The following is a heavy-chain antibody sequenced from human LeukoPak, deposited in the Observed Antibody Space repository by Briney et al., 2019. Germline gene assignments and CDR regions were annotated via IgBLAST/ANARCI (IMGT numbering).Heavy chain of an antibody. CDR3: AKNFFGSGSYVLVFDP. Sequence: ASLKVSCKASGYTFTGYYMHWVRQAPGQGLGWRGGINPNSGGTNYAQKFQDRVTMTRDTSISTAYMELSSLTSDDSAVYYCAKNFFGSGSYVLVFDPWGQGTLVTVSS. V-gene: IGHV1-2*02. D-gene: IGHD3-10*01. CDR1: GYTFTGYY. J-gene: IGHJ5*02. CDR2: INPNSGGT.